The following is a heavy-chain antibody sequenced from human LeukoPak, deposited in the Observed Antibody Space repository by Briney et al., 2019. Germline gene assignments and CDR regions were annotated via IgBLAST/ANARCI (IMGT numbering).Heavy chain of an antibody. Sequence: GGSLRLSCAASGFTFSSYVMNWVRQAPGKGLEWVSVISGGGGSTYYADSVKGRFTISRDKSKNTLFLQMNSLRAEDTAVYYCAKGGYCSSTSCYVGWFDPWGQGTLVTVSS. D-gene: IGHD2-2*01. V-gene: IGHV3-23*01. CDR1: GFTFSSYV. CDR3: AKGGYCSSTSCYVGWFDP. J-gene: IGHJ5*02. CDR2: ISGGGGST.